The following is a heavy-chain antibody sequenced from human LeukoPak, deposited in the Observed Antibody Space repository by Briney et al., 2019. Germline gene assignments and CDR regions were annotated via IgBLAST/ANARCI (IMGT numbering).Heavy chain of an antibody. CDR3: ARDLTMCTNGVCYYYFDY. CDR1: GGSIRSSTDY. V-gene: IGHV4-39*07. Sequence: SETLSLTCTVSGGSIRSSTDYWGWIRQPPGKELEWIGSIYHSGSTNYNPSLKSRVTISVDKSKNQFSLKLSSVTAADTAVYYCARDLTMCTNGVCYYYFDYWGQGTLVTVSS. D-gene: IGHD2-8*01. J-gene: IGHJ4*02. CDR2: IYHSGST.